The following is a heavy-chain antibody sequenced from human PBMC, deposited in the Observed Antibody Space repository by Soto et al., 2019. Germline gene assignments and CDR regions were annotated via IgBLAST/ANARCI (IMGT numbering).Heavy chain of an antibody. D-gene: IGHD6-19*01. CDR2: ISGSGGST. J-gene: IGHJ6*02. Sequence: GGSLRLSCAASGFTFGSYAMSWVRQAPGKGLEWVSAISGSGGSTYYADSVKGRFTISRDNSKNTLYLQMNSLRAEDTAVYYCAKAGYSSGIYGMDVWGQGTTVTVSS. CDR1: GFTFGSYA. V-gene: IGHV3-23*01. CDR3: AKAGYSSGIYGMDV.